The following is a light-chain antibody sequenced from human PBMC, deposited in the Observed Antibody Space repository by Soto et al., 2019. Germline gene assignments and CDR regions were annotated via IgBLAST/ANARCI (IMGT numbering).Light chain of an antibody. CDR1: RSISDW. Sequence: DIQMTQSRSSLSPSVGDRVTITCRASRSISDWLAWYQQKPGKAPELLIFDASNLKSGVSSRFSGSGSGTEFTLTISRLQPDDVATYYCLQYSSHSWRFGQGTKVDI. CDR2: DAS. J-gene: IGKJ1*01. CDR3: LQYSSHSWR. V-gene: IGKV1-5*01.